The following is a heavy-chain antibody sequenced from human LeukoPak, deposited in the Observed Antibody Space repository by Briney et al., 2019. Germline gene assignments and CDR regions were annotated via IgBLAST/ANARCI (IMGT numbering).Heavy chain of an antibody. CDR1: GFTFSSYS. D-gene: IGHD6-19*01. CDR2: ISSSSSYI. Sequence: GGSLRLSCADSGFTFSSYSMNWVRQAPGKGLEWVSSISSSSSYIYYADSVKGRFTISRDNAKNSLYLQMNSLRAEDTALYYCASIAVAGRMFDYWGQGTLVTVSS. J-gene: IGHJ4*02. V-gene: IGHV3-21*04. CDR3: ASIAVAGRMFDY.